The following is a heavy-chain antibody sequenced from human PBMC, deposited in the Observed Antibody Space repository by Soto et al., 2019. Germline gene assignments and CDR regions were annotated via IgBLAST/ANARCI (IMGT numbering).Heavy chain of an antibody. D-gene: IGHD2-2*01. Sequence: GSLRLSCAASGFTFSSYGMHWVRQAPGKGLEWVAVIWYDGSNKYYADSVKGRFTISRDNSKNTLYLQMNSLRAEDTAVYYCARGHCSSTSCRRGYYYYGMDVWGQGTTVTVSS. V-gene: IGHV3-33*01. CDR2: IWYDGSNK. CDR3: ARGHCSSTSCRRGYYYYGMDV. J-gene: IGHJ6*02. CDR1: GFTFSSYG.